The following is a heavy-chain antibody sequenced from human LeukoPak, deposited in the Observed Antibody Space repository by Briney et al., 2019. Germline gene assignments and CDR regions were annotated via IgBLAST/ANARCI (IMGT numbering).Heavy chain of an antibody. D-gene: IGHD3-10*01. CDR3: ARVGMRSNYGSGEGAFEFDP. Sequence: GGSLRLSCAASGFTFSSYSMNWVRQAPGKGLEWVSSISSSSSYIYYADSVKGRFTISRDNAKNSLYLQMNSLRAEDTAVYYCARVGMRSNYGSGEGAFEFDPWSQGTLVTVSS. V-gene: IGHV3-21*01. CDR2: ISSSSSYI. J-gene: IGHJ5*02. CDR1: GFTFSSYS.